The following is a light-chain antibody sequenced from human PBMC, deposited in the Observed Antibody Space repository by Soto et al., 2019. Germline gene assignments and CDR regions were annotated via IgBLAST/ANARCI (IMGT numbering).Light chain of an antibody. J-gene: IGKJ1*01. V-gene: IGKV3-15*01. CDR1: QGIKDY. CDR3: QQYNTLPRT. Sequence: EILMTQSPATLSVSPGERATLSCRASQGIKDYVAWFQQKPGQAPRLLIYGASTRATAIPARFSGSGSGTEFTLSISSLQSEDFAVYYCQQYNTLPRTFVQGTKVDIK. CDR2: GAS.